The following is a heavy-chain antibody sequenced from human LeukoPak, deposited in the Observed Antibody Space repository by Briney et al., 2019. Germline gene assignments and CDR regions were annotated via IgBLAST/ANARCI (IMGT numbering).Heavy chain of an antibody. CDR1: GFAFSDYW. J-gene: IGHJ4*02. CDR3: VRDGGVSGYDLLDY. D-gene: IGHD5-12*01. Sequence: GGSLRLSCAASGFAFSDYWMTWVRQAPGKGLEWVAHINQDGSKEHYMDSVKARFTISRDNAKNSLSLQMNSLRAEDTAVYYCVRDGGVSGYDLLDYWGQGTLVTVSS. V-gene: IGHV3-7*01. CDR2: INQDGSKE.